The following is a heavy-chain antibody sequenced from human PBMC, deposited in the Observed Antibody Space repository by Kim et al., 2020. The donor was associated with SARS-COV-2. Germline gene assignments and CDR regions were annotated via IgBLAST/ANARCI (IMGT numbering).Heavy chain of an antibody. D-gene: IGHD6-19*01. J-gene: IGHJ4*02. Sequence: DDAAPVKGRFTISRDDSKNTLYLKMNSLKTEDTAVYYCTTLDVKWLIIYYWGQETLITVSS. CDR3: TTLDVKWLIIYY. V-gene: IGHV3-15*01.